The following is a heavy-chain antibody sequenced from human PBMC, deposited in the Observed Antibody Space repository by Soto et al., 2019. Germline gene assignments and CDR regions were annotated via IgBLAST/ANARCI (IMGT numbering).Heavy chain of an antibody. CDR1: GGSVSSGDYF. CDR2: IYYSGST. V-gene: IGHV4-61*08. J-gene: IGHJ6*02. CDR3: ARSPNYYYYGFDV. Sequence: SETLYLTCTVSGGSVSSGDYFWSWLRQSPGKRLEWIAYIYYSGSTNYNPSLKSRATISVDTSKSQVSLTLTSMTAADAALYYCARSPNYYYYGFDVWGQGTAVTVSS. D-gene: IGHD3-10*01.